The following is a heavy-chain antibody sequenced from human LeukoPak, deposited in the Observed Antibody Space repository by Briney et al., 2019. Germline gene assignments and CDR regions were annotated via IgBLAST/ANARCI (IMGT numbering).Heavy chain of an antibody. Sequence: SETLSLTCSVPGGSISNYYWSWIRQPAGKGLDWIGRIYASGSTNHNPSLKSRVTMSVDTSKNQFSLKLSSVTAAGTAMYYCARGRPYSASYYDSDYWGQGTLVTVSS. CDR3: ARGRPYSASYYDSDY. J-gene: IGHJ4*02. V-gene: IGHV4-4*07. CDR2: IYASGST. CDR1: GGSISNYY. D-gene: IGHD1-26*01.